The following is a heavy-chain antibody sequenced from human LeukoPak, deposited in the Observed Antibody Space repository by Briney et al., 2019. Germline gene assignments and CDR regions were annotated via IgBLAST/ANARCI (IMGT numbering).Heavy chain of an antibody. J-gene: IGHJ4*02. CDR3: ARDAVGMGASYYFDY. D-gene: IGHD1-26*01. CDR2: ISYIGNT. CDR1: GGPISSYY. Sequence: SETLSLTCTVSGGPISSYYWSWIRQPPGKGLEWIGYISYIGNTNYNPSLKSRVTISVDTSKNQFSLELSSVTAADTAVYYCARDAVGMGASYYFDYWGQGTLVTVSS. V-gene: IGHV4-59*01.